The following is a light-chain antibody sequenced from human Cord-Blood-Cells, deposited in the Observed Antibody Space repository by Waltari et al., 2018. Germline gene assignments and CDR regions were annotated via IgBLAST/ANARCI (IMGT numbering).Light chain of an antibody. Sequence: DIQMTQSPSSLSASAGDSVTITCQASQDISNYLNWYQQKPRKAPKLLIYDASNLETGVPSRFSGSGSGTDFTFTISSLQPEDIATYYCQQYDNLPLTFGGGTKVEIK. CDR3: QQYDNLPLT. CDR1: QDISNY. J-gene: IGKJ4*01. V-gene: IGKV1-33*01. CDR2: DAS.